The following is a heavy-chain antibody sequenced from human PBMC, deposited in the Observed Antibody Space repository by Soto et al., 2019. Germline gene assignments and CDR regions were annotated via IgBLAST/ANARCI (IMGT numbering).Heavy chain of an antibody. CDR1: WGTCVGSG. CDR3: ARGNWSHLQY. V-gene: IGHV3-74*01. CDR2: INPAGSSK. Sequence: XSQRVGWGAAWGTCVGSGGRWIRQSPGQGLVCVSRINPAGSSKAYADSVKGRFTISRDNTKNTVYLQMSGLGSEDTAIYFCARGNWSHLQYWGQR. J-gene: IGHJ4*02. D-gene: IGHD1-1*01.